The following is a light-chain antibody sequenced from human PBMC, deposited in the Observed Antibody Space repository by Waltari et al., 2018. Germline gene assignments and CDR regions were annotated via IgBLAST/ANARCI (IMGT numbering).Light chain of an antibody. CDR3: QQYGTSSS. V-gene: IGKV3-20*01. J-gene: IGKJ5*01. Sequence: EIVLTPSPGTLSLSPGERANLSCRASQSVGSNYLVWYQQKPGQAPRLLIYGASSRATGIPDRFTGSGSGTDFTLTISRLEPEDFAVYYCQQYGTSSSFGQGTRLEIK. CDR1: QSVGSNY. CDR2: GAS.